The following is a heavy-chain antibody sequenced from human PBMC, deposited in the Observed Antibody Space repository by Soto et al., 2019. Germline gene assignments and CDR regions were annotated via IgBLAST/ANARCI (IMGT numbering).Heavy chain of an antibody. J-gene: IGHJ4*02. CDR1: GFTFRTYE. Sequence: PVGSLRLSCAASGFTFRTYEMNWVRQAPGKGLEWVSYISSITGTTYYADSVKGRFTISRDDAQKSLFLQMNSLTDDDTAVYYCAREGLYSSGWRGYFDFWGQGIPVTVSS. CDR3: AREGLYSSGWRGYFDF. CDR2: ISSITGTT. D-gene: IGHD6-19*01. V-gene: IGHV3-48*03.